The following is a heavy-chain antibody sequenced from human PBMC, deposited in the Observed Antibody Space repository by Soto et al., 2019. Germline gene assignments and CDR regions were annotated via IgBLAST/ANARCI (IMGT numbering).Heavy chain of an antibody. J-gene: IGHJ4*02. D-gene: IGHD6-19*01. V-gene: IGHV3-73*01. CDR1: GFTFSGSA. CDR2: IRSKANSYAT. CDR3: TSSEGGSGWIL. Sequence: GGSLRLSCAASGFTFSGSAMHWVRQASGKGLEWVSRIRSKANSYATAYAASVKGRFTISRDDSKNTAYLQMNSLKTEDTAVYYCTSSEGGSGWILWGQGTLVTVSS.